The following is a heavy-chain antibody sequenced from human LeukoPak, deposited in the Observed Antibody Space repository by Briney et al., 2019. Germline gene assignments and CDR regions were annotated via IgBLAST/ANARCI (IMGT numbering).Heavy chain of an antibody. CDR3: ARPEGDYDYYYGMDV. CDR2: IYYSGST. D-gene: IGHD2-21*02. CDR1: GYSISSSSW. Sequence: SDTLSLTCAVSGYSISSSSWWGWIRQPPGKGLEWIGYIYYSGSTYYNPSLKIRVTMSVDTSKNQFSLKLSSVTAVDTAVYYCARPEGDYDYYYGMDVWGQGTTVTVSS. V-gene: IGHV4-28*01. J-gene: IGHJ6*02.